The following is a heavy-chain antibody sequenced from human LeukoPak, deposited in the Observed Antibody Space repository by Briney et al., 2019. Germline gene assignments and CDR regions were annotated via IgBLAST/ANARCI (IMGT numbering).Heavy chain of an antibody. D-gene: IGHD2-15*01. Sequence: GGSLRLSCAAPGFTFSSYAMHWVRQAPGKGLEWVAVISYDGSNKYYADSVKGRFTISRDNSKNTLYLQMNSLRAEDTAVYYCAKDGVVVVAANRPHYYYYMDVWGKGTTVTVSS. CDR3: AKDGVVVVAANRPHYYYYMDV. J-gene: IGHJ6*03. CDR2: ISYDGSNK. CDR1: GFTFSSYA. V-gene: IGHV3-30*04.